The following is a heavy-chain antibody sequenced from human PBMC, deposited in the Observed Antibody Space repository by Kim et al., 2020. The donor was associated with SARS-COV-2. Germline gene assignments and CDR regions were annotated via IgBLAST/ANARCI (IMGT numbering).Heavy chain of an antibody. CDR2: INPSGGST. Sequence: ASVKVSCKASGYTFTSYYMHWVRQAPGQGLEWMGIINPSGGSTSYAQKFQGRVTMTRDTSTITVYMELSSLRSEDTAVYYCSREGPVVTSYDILTGDYYGMDVWGQGTTVTVSS. J-gene: IGHJ6*02. V-gene: IGHV1-46*01. D-gene: IGHD3-9*01. CDR3: SREGPVVTSYDILTGDYYGMDV. CDR1: GYTFTSYY.